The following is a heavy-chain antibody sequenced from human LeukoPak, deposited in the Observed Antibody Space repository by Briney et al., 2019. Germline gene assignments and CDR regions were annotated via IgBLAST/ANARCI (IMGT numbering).Heavy chain of an antibody. CDR3: ARAPAHYYDSSDHYYVGESYFDY. V-gene: IGHV3-74*01. J-gene: IGHJ4*02. CDR2: INDDGRYT. CDR1: GFTFSAYW. Sequence: GGSLRLSCAASGFTFSAYWMHWVRQVPGKGLVWVSRINDDGRYTVYADSVKGRFTISRDNAKNTLYLQMNSLRAEDTAVYYCARAPAHYYDSSDHYYVGESYFDYWGQGTLVTVSS. D-gene: IGHD3-22*01.